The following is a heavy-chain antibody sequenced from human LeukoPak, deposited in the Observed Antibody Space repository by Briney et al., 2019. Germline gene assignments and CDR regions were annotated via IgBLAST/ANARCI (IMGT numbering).Heavy chain of an antibody. Sequence: GRSLRLSCAASGFTVSSNYMSWVRQAPAKGRAGVSVISSGGSTYYADSVKGRFTISRDNSKNTLYLQMNSLRAEDTAVYYCARDPDYDSSGYQPGVFDYWGQGTLVTVSS. D-gene: IGHD3-22*01. V-gene: IGHV3-66*02. CDR3: ARDPDYDSSGYQPGVFDY. CDR2: ISSGGST. CDR1: GFTVSSNY. J-gene: IGHJ4*02.